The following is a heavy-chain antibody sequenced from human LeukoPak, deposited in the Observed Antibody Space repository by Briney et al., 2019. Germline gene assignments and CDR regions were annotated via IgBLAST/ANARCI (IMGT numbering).Heavy chain of an antibody. CDR3: TRDPPTGYFDY. Sequence: PGGSLRLSCTASGFTFGDYAMSWVRQAPGKGLEWVGFIRSKAYGGTTEYAASVKGRFTISRDDSKSIAYLQMNSLKTEDTAVYYCTRDPPTGYFDYWGQGTLVTVSS. D-gene: IGHD3-10*01. V-gene: IGHV3-49*04. CDR2: IRSKAYGGTT. J-gene: IGHJ4*02. CDR1: GFTFGDYA.